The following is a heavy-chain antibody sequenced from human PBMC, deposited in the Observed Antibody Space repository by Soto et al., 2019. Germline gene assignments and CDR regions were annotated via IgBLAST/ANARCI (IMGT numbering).Heavy chain of an antibody. CDR1: GFTFSSYS. D-gene: IGHD3-22*01. V-gene: IGHV3-21*01. CDR3: ARLDYDSSGYHQLFQH. Sequence: GGSLRLSCAASGFTFSSYSMNWVRQAPGKGLEWVSSISSSSSYIYYADSVKGRFTISRDNAKNSLYLQMNSLRAEDTAVYYCARLDYDSSGYHQLFQHWGQGTLVTVSS. CDR2: ISSSSSYI. J-gene: IGHJ1*01.